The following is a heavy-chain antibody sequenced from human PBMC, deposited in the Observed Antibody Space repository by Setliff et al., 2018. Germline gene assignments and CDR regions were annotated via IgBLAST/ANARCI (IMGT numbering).Heavy chain of an antibody. Sequence: SETLSLTCTVSGGSISSSSYYWGWMRQPPGKGLEWIGSIYYSGSTYYNPSLKSRVTISVDTSKNQFSLKLSSVTAADTAVYYCARIHLLLWFGELLSGWFDPWGQGTLVTVSS. V-gene: IGHV4-39*07. CDR3: ARIHLLLWFGELLSGWFDP. CDR1: GGSISSSSYY. J-gene: IGHJ5*02. D-gene: IGHD3-10*01. CDR2: IYYSGST.